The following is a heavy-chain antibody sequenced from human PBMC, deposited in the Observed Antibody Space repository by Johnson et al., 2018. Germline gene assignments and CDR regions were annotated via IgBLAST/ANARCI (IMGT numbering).Heavy chain of an antibody. J-gene: IGHJ6*02. Sequence: VQLLESGAEVKKPGSSVKVSCKASGGTFSSYAISWVRQAPGQGLEWMGGIIPIFGTANYAQKFQGRVTITADESTSTAYMELSSLRSEDTAVYYCARGNGYYDSSGLLMDVWGQGTTVTVSS. CDR2: IIPIFGTA. CDR3: ARGNGYYDSSGLLMDV. V-gene: IGHV1-69*01. D-gene: IGHD3-22*01. CDR1: GGTFSSYA.